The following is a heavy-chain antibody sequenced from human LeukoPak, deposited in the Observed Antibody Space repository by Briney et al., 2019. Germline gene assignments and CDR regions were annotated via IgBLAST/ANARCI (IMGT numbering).Heavy chain of an antibody. J-gene: IGHJ4*02. V-gene: IGHV4-59*01. D-gene: IGHD6-13*01. CDR1: GGSISSYY. CDR3: ARWYSSSWYGEYFDY. CDR2: IYYRGST. Sequence: PSETLSLTCTVSGGSISSYYWSWIRQPPGKGLEWIGFIYYRGSTNYNPSFKSRVTFSVDTSKNRFSLKLSSVTAADTAVYYCARWYSSSWYGEYFDYWGQGTLVTCSS.